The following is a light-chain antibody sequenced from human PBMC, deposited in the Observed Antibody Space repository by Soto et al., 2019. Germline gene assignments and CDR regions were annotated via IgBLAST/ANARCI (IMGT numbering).Light chain of an antibody. CDR3: QQHRSLPLT. J-gene: IGKJ4*01. Sequence: EIVLTQSPGTLSLSPGDRATLYCRASQSFNTNYLGVTRHYLAWYQQKPGQAPRLLIYGASSRATGIPNRFSRIASGTHFTLTFNRPDPEDLPVYYRQQHRSLPLTFGGGTRVE. V-gene: IGKV3-20*01. CDR1: QSFNTNY. CDR2: GAS.